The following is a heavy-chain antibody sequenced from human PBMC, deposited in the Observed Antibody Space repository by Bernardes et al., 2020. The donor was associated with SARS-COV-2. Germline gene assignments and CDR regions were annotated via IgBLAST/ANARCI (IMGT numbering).Heavy chain of an antibody. CDR1: GFTFSSYG. Sequence: GSLRLSCAASGFTFSSYGMHWVRQAPGKGLEWVAVIWYDGSNKYYADSVKGRFTISRDNSKNTLYLQMNSLRAEDTAVYYCARDPIAAAGTGDYWGQGTLVTVSS. CDR3: ARDPIAAAGTGDY. J-gene: IGHJ4*02. CDR2: IWYDGSNK. V-gene: IGHV3-33*01. D-gene: IGHD6-13*01.